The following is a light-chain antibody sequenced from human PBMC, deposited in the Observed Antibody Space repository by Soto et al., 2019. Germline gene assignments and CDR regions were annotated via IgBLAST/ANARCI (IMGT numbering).Light chain of an antibody. V-gene: IGLV2-23*02. CDR2: EVI. Sequence: QSVLTQPASVSGSPGQSITISCTGTSSDVGSYNIVSWYQQHSGKAPKLMFYEVIKRPSGLSNRFSGSKSGNTASLTISGPQAEDEAVYYCCSYAGSSTYVVFGGGTKLTVL. CDR1: SSDVGSYNI. CDR3: CSYAGSSTYVV. J-gene: IGLJ2*01.